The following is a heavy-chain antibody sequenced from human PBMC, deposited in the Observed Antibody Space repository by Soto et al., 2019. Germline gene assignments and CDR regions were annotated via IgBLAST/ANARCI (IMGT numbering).Heavy chain of an antibody. CDR1: GGTISSWY. CDR3: ASRYGSAIDY. Sequence: QVQLQESGPGLVKPSETLSLTCTVSGGTISSWYWSWIRQPPGKGLEWIGYIYYSGGTNSNPSLKSRVTISVDTSKNQFSLKLSSVTAADTAVYYCASRYGSAIDYWGQGTLVTVSS. J-gene: IGHJ4*02. CDR2: IYYSGGT. V-gene: IGHV4-59*08. D-gene: IGHD1-26*01.